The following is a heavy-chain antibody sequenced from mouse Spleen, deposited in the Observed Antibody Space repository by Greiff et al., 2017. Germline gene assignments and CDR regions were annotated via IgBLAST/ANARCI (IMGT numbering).Heavy chain of an antibody. D-gene: IGHD1-1*01. J-gene: IGHJ3*01. CDR1: GYTFTSYW. Sequence: EVQLQQSGTVLARPGASVKMSCKTSGYTFTSYWMHWVKQRPGQGLEWIGAIYPGNSDTSYNQKFKGKAKLTAVTSASTAYMELSSLTNEDSAVYYCTRSELLRTWFAYWGQGTLVTVSA. CDR3: TRSELLRTWFAY. CDR2: IYPGNSDT. V-gene: IGHV1-5*01.